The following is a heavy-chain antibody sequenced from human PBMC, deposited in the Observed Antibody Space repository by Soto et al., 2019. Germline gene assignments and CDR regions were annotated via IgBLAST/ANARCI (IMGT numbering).Heavy chain of an antibody. D-gene: IGHD3-22*01. Sequence: GGSLTLSCAASGFTFSSNDINWVRQAPGKGLEWVSIIYSSGSTYYADSVKGRFTISRDNSKNTLYLQMSSLRAEDTAVYYCATRPLLPGAPWGQGTMVTVSS. CDR2: IYSSGST. J-gene: IGHJ3*01. CDR3: ATRPLLPGAP. CDR1: GFTFSSND. V-gene: IGHV3-53*01.